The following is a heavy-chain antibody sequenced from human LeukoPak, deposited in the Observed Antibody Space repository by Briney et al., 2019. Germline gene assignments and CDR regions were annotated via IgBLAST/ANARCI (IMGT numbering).Heavy chain of an antibody. J-gene: IGHJ4*02. D-gene: IGHD2-15*01. V-gene: IGHV4-59*01. CDR1: GGSISSFY. Sequence: TSSETLSLTCSVSGGSISSFYWNWIRQPPGKGLEWIGYMSNSGSTNYNPSLKSRLTISVDTSKNHLSLRLSSVTAADTAVYYCARTYCRGGSCHFDYWGQGTLVTVSS. CDR2: MSNSGST. CDR3: ARTYCRGGSCHFDY.